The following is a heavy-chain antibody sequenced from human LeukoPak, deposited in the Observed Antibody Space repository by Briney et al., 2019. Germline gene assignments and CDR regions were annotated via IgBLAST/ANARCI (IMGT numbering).Heavy chain of an antibody. Sequence: SETLSLTCTVSGGSISSYYWSWIRQPAGKGLEWIGRIYTSGSTNYNPSLKSRVTMSVDTSKNQFSLKLSSVTAADTAVYYCARGLGTYDSSDLTWPMISVWGQGTVVTVSS. CDR1: GGSISSYY. CDR3: ARGLGTYDSSDLTWPMISV. D-gene: IGHD3-22*01. J-gene: IGHJ4*02. CDR2: IYTSGST. V-gene: IGHV4-4*07.